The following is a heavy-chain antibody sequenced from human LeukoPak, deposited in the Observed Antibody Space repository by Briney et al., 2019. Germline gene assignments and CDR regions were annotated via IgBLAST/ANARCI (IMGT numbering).Heavy chain of an antibody. CDR3: ARAVELLWFGKGPLSTNFDY. V-gene: IGHV1-18*01. J-gene: IGHJ4*02. D-gene: IGHD3-10*01. CDR2: ISAHNGNT. CDR1: GYTFTSYG. Sequence: GASVKVSCKASGYTFTSYGISWVRQAPGQGLEWMGWISAHNGNTNYAQKLQGRVTMTTDTSTSTAYMELRSLRSDDTAVYYCARAVELLWFGKGPLSTNFDYWGQGTLVTVSS.